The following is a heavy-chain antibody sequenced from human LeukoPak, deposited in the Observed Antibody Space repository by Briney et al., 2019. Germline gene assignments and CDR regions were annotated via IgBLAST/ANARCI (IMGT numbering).Heavy chain of an antibody. CDR3: AKWKYSNSGIDDY. J-gene: IGHJ4*02. CDR1: GFTFSSYA. D-gene: IGHD6-6*01. V-gene: IGHV3-30-3*02. Sequence: SLRLSCAASGFTFSSYAMHWVRQAPGKGLEWVAVISYDGSNKYYADSVKGRFTISRDNSKNTLYLQMNSLRAEDTAVYYCAKWKYSNSGIDDYWGQGTLVTVSS. CDR2: ISYDGSNK.